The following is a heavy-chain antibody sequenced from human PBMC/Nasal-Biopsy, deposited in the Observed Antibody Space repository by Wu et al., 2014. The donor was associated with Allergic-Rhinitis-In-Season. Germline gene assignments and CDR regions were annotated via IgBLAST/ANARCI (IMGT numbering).Heavy chain of an antibody. J-gene: IGHJ4*01. D-gene: IGHD2-8*01. CDR3: ARSRGLSPNPHYLDY. CDR2: IYTSGST. Sequence: TLSLTCTVSGGSIPGYYWIWIRQPAGKGLEWVGRIYTSGSTKSNPSLKSRVTMSVDASKSQFSLNLTSVTAADTAVYYCARSRGLSPNPHYLDYWGHGTLVTVSS. CDR1: GGSIPGYY. V-gene: IGHV4-4*07.